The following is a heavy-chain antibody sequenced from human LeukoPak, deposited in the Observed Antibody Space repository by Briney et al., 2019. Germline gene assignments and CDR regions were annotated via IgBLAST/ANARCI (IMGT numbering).Heavy chain of an antibody. D-gene: IGHD6-19*01. J-gene: IGHJ4*02. V-gene: IGHV1-69*04. CDR1: GGTFSSYA. CDR2: IIPILGIA. Sequence: GASVKVSCKASGGTFSSYAISWVRQAPGQGLEWMGRIIPILGIANYAQKFQGRVTITADKSTSTAYMELSSLRSEDTAVYYCARPLAGRGYYFDYWGQGTLVTVSS. CDR3: ARPLAGRGYYFDY.